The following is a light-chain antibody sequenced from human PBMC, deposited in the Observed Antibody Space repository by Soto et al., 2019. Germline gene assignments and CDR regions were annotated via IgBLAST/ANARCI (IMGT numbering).Light chain of an antibody. CDR3: GTWDSSLSAFYV. CDR1: SSNIGNNY. V-gene: IGLV1-51*01. J-gene: IGLJ1*01. CDR2: DNN. Sequence: QSVLTQPPSVSAAPGQKVTISRSGSSSNIGNNYVSWYQQLPGTAPKLLIYDNNKRPSGIPDRFSGSKSGTSATLGITGLQTGDEADYYCGTWDSSLSAFYVFGTGTKLTVL.